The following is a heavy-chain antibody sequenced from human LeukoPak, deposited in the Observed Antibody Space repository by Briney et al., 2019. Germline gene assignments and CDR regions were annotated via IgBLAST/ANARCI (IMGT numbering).Heavy chain of an antibody. V-gene: IGHV3-9*01. Sequence: GGSLRPSCAATGYSFKDYGMHWVRQPPGKGLEWVSAINWNGGGTDYADSVKGRFTIFRDNAKNSLYLQLSSLRPEDTALYYCAKHLTATNTYIFFGLDVWGQGTSVTVSS. CDR3: AKHLTATNTYIFFGLDV. CDR2: INWNGGGT. CDR1: GYSFKDYG. D-gene: IGHD1-26*01. J-gene: IGHJ6*02.